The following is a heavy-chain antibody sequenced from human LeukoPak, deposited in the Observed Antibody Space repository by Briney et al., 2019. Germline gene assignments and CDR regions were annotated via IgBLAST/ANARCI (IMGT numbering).Heavy chain of an antibody. CDR3: ARLYYDFWLDP. CDR2: IYYSGST. Sequence: PSQTLSLTCSVSGVAITSGGYYWSWIRQPPGKGLEWIGNIYYSGSTDYNPSLMSRVTMSVDTSGKQFPLKLTSVTAADTAVYYCARLYYDFWLDPWGQGTPVTVSS. CDR1: GVAITSGGYY. J-gene: IGHJ5*02. V-gene: IGHV4-31*03. D-gene: IGHD3-3*01.